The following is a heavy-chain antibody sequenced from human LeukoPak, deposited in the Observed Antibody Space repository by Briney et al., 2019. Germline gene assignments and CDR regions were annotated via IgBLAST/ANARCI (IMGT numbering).Heavy chain of an antibody. V-gene: IGHV3-7*01. CDR3: ARIGYSSSSLDY. Sequence: GGSLRLSCAASGFTFSHYWMTWVRQAPGKGLEWVANIKEDGGVKYYVDSVKGRFTISRDNAKSSLYLQMNSLRAEDTAVFYCARIGYSSSSLDYWGQGTLATVSS. D-gene: IGHD6-6*01. J-gene: IGHJ4*02. CDR2: IKEDGGVK. CDR1: GFTFSHYW.